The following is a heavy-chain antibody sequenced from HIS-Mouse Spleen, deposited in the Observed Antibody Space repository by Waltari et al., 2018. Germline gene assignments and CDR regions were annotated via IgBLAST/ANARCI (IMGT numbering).Heavy chain of an antibody. CDR1: GYTFTGYY. V-gene: IGHV1-2*02. D-gene: IGHD3-10*01. CDR2: INPNSGGT. CDR3: ARDRRDYYGSGSYYIGGDYYFDY. Sequence: QVQLVQSGAEVKKPGASVQVSCKASGYTFTGYYMHGGRRAPGQGLEWVGWINPNSGGTNYAQKFQGRVTMTRDTYISTAYMELSRLRSDDTAVYYCARDRRDYYGSGSYYIGGDYYFDYWGQGTLVTVSS. J-gene: IGHJ4*02.